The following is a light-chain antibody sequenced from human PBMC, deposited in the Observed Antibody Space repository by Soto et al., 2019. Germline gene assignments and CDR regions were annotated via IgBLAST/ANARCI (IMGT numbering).Light chain of an antibody. CDR2: DVS. Sequence: QSVLTQPPCVSGSPGQSVAISCSGTSSDVGSYNRVSWYQQPPGTAPKLMIYDVSNRPSGVPDRFSGSKSGNTASLTISGLQSEDEADYYCSSFTTSSTYVFGTGTKLTVL. CDR3: SSFTTSSTYV. CDR1: SSDVGSYNR. V-gene: IGLV2-18*02. J-gene: IGLJ1*01.